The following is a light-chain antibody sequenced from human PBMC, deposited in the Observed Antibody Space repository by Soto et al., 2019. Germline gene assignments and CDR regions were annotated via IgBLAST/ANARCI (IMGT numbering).Light chain of an antibody. CDR1: QTISSW. CDR2: KAS. J-gene: IGKJ4*01. Sequence: DIQMTQSPSTLSGSVGDRVTITCRASQTISSWLAWYQQKPGKAPKLLIYKASTLKSGVPSRFSGSGSGTEFTLTISRLEPEDFAVYYCQQYDNSPLTFGGGTKVDIK. CDR3: QQYDNSPLT. V-gene: IGKV1-5*03.